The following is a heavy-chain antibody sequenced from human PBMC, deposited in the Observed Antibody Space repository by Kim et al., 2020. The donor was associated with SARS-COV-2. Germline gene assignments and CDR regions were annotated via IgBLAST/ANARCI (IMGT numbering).Heavy chain of an antibody. V-gene: IGHV3-74*03. CDR1: GFSFSSHW. Sequence: GGSLRLSCAASGFSFSSHWMHWVRQRPGKGLVWVSYISPAGGATTYGDSVKGRFTVSRDNAKNTLYLQMNSLRADDTAVYYCGHGKLFSCWGQGALVAV. CDR3: GHGKLFSC. CDR2: ISPAGGAT. J-gene: IGHJ4*02. D-gene: IGHD1-26*01.